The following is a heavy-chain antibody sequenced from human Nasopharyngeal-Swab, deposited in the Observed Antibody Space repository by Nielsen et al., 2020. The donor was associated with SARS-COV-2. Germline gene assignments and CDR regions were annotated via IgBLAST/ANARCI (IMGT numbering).Heavy chain of an antibody. Sequence: VRQMPGKGLEWMGIIYPGDSDTRYSPSFQGQVTISADKSISTAYLQWSSLKASDTAMYYCARLTRRSGRDVYYYMDVWGKGTTVTVS. J-gene: IGHJ6*03. D-gene: IGHD2-15*01. V-gene: IGHV5-51*01. CDR3: ARLTRRSGRDVYYYMDV. CDR2: IYPGDSDT.